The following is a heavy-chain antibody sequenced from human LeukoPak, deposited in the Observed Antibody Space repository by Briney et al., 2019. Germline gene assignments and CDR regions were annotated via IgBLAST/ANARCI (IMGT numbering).Heavy chain of an antibody. CDR1: GGSISSYY. CDR3: AREGLRDCSGGSCYDY. Sequence: SETLSLTCTVSGGSISSYYWSWIRQPPGKGLEWIGYIYYSGSTNYNPSLKSRVTISVDTSKNQFSLKLSSVTAADTAVYYCAREGLRDCSGGSCYDYWGQGTLVTVSS. V-gene: IGHV4-59*12. J-gene: IGHJ4*02. D-gene: IGHD2-15*01. CDR2: IYYSGST.